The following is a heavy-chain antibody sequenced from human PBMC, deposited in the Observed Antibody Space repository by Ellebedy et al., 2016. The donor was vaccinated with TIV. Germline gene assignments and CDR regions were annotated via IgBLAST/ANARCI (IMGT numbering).Heavy chain of an antibody. D-gene: IGHD1/OR15-1a*01. CDR3: ARDYRNKGFDV. J-gene: IGHJ3*01. V-gene: IGHV3-48*04. CDR2: ICSSSSTI. CDR1: GFTFSTYS. Sequence: GESLKISCVGSGFTFSTYSMNWVRQAPGKGLEWVSYICSSSSTIYYADSVKGRFTVSRDNAKNSMYLQINSLRADDTAVYYCARDYRNKGFDVWGQGTMVTVSS.